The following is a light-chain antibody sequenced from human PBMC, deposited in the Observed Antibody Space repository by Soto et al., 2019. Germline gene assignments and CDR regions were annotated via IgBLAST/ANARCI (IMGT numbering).Light chain of an antibody. Sequence: DIQMTQSPSSLSASVGDRVTITCRASQGIGSYLVWYQQKPGTVPKVLIFAASTLQSGVPSRFSGGGSGTDFTLTISSLQPADVGTYYCQSYTAAPWTFGQGTKVEIK. J-gene: IGKJ1*01. V-gene: IGKV1-27*01. CDR1: QGIGSY. CDR2: AAS. CDR3: QSYTAAPWT.